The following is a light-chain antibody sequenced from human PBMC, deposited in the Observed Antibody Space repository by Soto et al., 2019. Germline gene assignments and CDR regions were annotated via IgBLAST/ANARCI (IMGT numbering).Light chain of an antibody. Sequence: EIVMTQSPATLSVSPGERATLSCRASQSVSRSLAWYQQKPGQAPRLLVYDASNRATGIPARFSGSGSGTDFTLTISSLEPEDFAVYFCQHRGNWPLTFGGGTKV. CDR2: DAS. J-gene: IGKJ4*01. CDR3: QHRGNWPLT. CDR1: QSVSRS. V-gene: IGKV3-11*01.